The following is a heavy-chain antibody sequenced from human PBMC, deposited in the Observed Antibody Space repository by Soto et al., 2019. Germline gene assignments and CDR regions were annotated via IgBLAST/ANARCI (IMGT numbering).Heavy chain of an antibody. J-gene: IGHJ3*02. Sequence: GSLRLSWAASGFTFSSYGMHWVRQAPGKGLEWVAVISYDGSNKYYADSVKGRFTISRDNSKNTLYLQMNSLRAEDTAVYYCAKLPLGRDAFDIWGQGTMVTVSS. CDR1: GFTFSSYG. CDR2: ISYDGSNK. V-gene: IGHV3-30*18. D-gene: IGHD7-27*01. CDR3: AKLPLGRDAFDI.